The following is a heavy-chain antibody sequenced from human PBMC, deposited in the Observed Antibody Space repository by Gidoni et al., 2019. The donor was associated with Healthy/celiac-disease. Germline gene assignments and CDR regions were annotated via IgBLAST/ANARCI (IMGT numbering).Heavy chain of an antibody. J-gene: IGHJ4*02. V-gene: IGHV4-34*01. CDR3: ASEESNCSGGSCYERDF. CDR2: INRSGST. CDR1: GVSFSGYY. D-gene: IGHD2-15*01. Sequence: QVQLQQWGAGLLKPSETLSLTCAVYGVSFSGYYWSWIRQPPGKGLEWIGEINRSGSTNYNPSLKSRVTISVDTSKNQFSLKLRSVTAADTAVYYCASEESNCSGGSCYERDFWGQGTLVTVSS.